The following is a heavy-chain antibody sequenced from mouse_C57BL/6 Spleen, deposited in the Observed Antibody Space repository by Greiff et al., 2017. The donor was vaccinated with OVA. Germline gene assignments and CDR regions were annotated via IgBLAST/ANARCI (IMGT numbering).Heavy chain of an antibody. CDR2: IDPETGGT. D-gene: IGHD2-4*01. V-gene: IGHV1-15*01. J-gene: IGHJ2*01. Sequence: QVQLKESGAELVRPGASVTLSCKASGYTFTDYEMHWVKQTPVHGLEWIGAIDPETGGTAYNQKFKGKAILTADKSSSTAYMELRSLTSEDSAVYYCTRHSYDYHDYWGQGTTLTVSS. CDR3: TRHSYDYHDY. CDR1: GYTFTDYE.